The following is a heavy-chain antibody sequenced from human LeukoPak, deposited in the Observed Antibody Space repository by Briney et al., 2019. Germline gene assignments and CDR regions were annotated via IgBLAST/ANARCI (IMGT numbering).Heavy chain of an antibody. CDR3: AKAYLTDIVVVVAADY. Sequence: GGSLRLSCAASGFTFSSYAMSWVRQAPGKGLEWVSAISGSGGSTYYADSVKGRFTISRDNSKNTLYLQINSLRAEDTAVYYCAKAYLTDIVVVVAADYGGQGTLVTVSS. J-gene: IGHJ4*02. CDR1: GFTFSSYA. D-gene: IGHD2-15*01. CDR2: ISGSGGST. V-gene: IGHV3-23*01.